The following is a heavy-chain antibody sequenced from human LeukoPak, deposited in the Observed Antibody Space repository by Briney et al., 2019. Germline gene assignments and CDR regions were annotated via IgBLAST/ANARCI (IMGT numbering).Heavy chain of an antibody. CDR2: VFYSGRI. V-gene: IGHV4-59*01. CDR3: AGLQVGATALDH. J-gene: IGHJ4*01. CDR1: GASISSYY. Sequence: PSETLSLTCTVSGASISSYYWTWIRQPPGKELESVGHVFYSGRIYSNPSLESPVTISIDTSESQFSLKLASLTAADTAVYFCAGLQVGATALDHWGHGTLVTVSS. D-gene: IGHD1-26*01.